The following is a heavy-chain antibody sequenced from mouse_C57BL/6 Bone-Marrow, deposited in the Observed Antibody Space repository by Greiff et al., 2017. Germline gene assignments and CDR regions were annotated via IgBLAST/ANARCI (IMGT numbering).Heavy chain of an antibody. Sequence: VQLQQPGAELVKPGASVKLSCKASGYTFTSYWMQWVKQRPGQGLEWIGEIDPSDSYTNYNQKFKGKATLTVDTSSSTAYMQLSSLTSEDSAVYYCAGDEYEWFDYWGQGTLVTVSA. CDR3: AGDEYEWFDY. CDR2: IDPSDSYT. CDR1: GYTFTSYW. J-gene: IGHJ3*01. D-gene: IGHD2-4*01. V-gene: IGHV1-50*01.